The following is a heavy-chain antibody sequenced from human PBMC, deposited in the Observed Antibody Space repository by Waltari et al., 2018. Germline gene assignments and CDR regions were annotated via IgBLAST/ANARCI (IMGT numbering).Heavy chain of an antibody. J-gene: IGHJ4*02. CDR3: ARSGTYRGYFDY. CDR2: IYYSGNT. D-gene: IGHD1-26*01. Sequence: QLQLQESGPGLVKPSETLSLTCTVSGGSIGSSNNYWGWTRQPPGKGLEGIGSIYYSGNTYYNPSLKSRVTISVDTSKNQFSLRLSAATAADTAVYYCARSGTYRGYFDYWGQGTLVTVSS. CDR1: GGSIGSSNNY. V-gene: IGHV4-39*01.